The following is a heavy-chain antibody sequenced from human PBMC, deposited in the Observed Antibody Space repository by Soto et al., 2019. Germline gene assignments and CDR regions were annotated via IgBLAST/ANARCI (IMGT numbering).Heavy chain of an antibody. V-gene: IGHV4-30-4*01. CDR2: IYYSGST. J-gene: IGHJ6*02. CDR1: GGSISSGDYY. Sequence: SETLSLTCTVSGGSISSGDYYWSWIRQPPGKGLEWIGYIYYSGSTYYNPSLKSRVTISVDTSKNQFSLKLSSVTAADTAVYYCARGRTNGYSYGYFNYYYGMDVWGQGTTVTVSS. CDR3: ARGRTNGYSYGYFNYYYGMDV. D-gene: IGHD5-18*01.